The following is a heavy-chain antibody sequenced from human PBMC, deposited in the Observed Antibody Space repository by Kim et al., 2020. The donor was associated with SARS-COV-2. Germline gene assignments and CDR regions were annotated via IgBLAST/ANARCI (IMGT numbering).Heavy chain of an antibody. Sequence: GGSLRLSCAASGFTFSSYGMHWVRQAPGKGLEWVAVISYDGSNKYYADSVKGRFTISRDNSKNTLYLQMNSLRAEDTAVYYCAKGTVGATSEDLGIDYWG. CDR3: AKGTVGATSEDLGIDY. CDR1: GFTFSSYG. J-gene: IGHJ4*01. D-gene: IGHD1-26*01. CDR2: ISYDGSNK. V-gene: IGHV3-30*18.